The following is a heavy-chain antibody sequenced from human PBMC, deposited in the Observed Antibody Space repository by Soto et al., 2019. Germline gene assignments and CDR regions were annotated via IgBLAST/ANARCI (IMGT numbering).Heavy chain of an antibody. Sequence: SETLSLTCAVSGYSISSGYYWGWIRQPPGKGLEWIGSMYHSGATYYNPSLKSRVTISVDTSKNQFSLKLNSVTAADTAVYYCARVLVTTVTTGAGRFDPWGPGTQVTVSS. CDR2: MYHSGAT. J-gene: IGHJ5*02. D-gene: IGHD4-17*01. V-gene: IGHV4-38-2*01. CDR1: GYSISSGYY. CDR3: ARVLVTTVTTGAGRFDP.